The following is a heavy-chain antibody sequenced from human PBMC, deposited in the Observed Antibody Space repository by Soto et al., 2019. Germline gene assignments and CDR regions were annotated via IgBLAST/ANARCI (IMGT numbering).Heavy chain of an antibody. CDR1: GGSFSDFA. CDR2: IIPMFAAS. Sequence: QVQPAQSGAEVRKPGSSVKVSCGASGGSFSDFAFSWVRQAPGQGLEWMGGIIPMFAASKYAQRFQDRVTITADESTNTVYLALSSLTSDDTATYYCARGGIVAVPAALSSYHDYTNYRFDSWGQGTLVTVSS. D-gene: IGHD2-15*01. V-gene: IGHV1-69*01. CDR3: ARGGIVAVPAALSSYHDYTNYRFDS. J-gene: IGHJ4*02.